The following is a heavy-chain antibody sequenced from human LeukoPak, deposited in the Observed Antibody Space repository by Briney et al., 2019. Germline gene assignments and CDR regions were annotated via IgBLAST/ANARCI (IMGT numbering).Heavy chain of an antibody. Sequence: PAETLSLTCTVSGGSISSGCYYWGWLRQPAGKGLEGIVRIYTSGSTHFKPSLKSRVTISVATSKNQFSLKLSSVTAADTAVYYCARGGWGPDRRYFDYWGQGTLVTVSS. CDR1: GGSISSGCYY. D-gene: IGHD3-16*01. CDR3: ARGGWGPDRRYFDY. CDR2: IYTSGST. J-gene: IGHJ4*02. V-gene: IGHV4-61*02.